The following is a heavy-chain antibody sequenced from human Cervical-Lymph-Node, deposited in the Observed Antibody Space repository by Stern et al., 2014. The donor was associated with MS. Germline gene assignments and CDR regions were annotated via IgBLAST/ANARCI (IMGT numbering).Heavy chain of an antibody. J-gene: IGHJ6*02. D-gene: IGHD1-26*01. Sequence: EVQLVESGGGLVKPGGSLRLSCAASGFTFSSYSMNWVRQAPGKGLEWVSSSSSSRSYIYYADSVKGLFPISRDNAKNSLYLQMNSLRAEDTAVYYCARDKVGATFPDEYYYYYGMDVWGQGTTVTVSS. CDR3: ARDKVGATFPDEYYYYYGMDV. CDR2: SSSSRSYI. V-gene: IGHV3-21*01. CDR1: GFTFSSYS.